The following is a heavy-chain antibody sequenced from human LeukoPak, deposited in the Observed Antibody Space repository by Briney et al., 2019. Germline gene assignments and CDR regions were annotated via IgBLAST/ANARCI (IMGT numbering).Heavy chain of an antibody. Sequence: SGTLSLTCAVYGGSFSGYYWSWIRQPPGKGLEWIGEINDSGSTSCSPSLKSRVSISVDTSKNQFSLKLSSVTAADTAVYYCARVIDYDISGYYLGYWGQGNRVTVSS. D-gene: IGHD3-22*01. CDR3: ARVIDYDISGYYLGY. CDR2: INDSGST. CDR1: GGSFSGYY. J-gene: IGHJ4*02. V-gene: IGHV4-34*01.